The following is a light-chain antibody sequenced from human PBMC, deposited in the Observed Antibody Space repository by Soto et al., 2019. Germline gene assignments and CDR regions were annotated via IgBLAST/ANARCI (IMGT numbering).Light chain of an antibody. CDR2: EVS. Sequence: QSVLTQPASVSGSPGQSITISCTLTSSDVGGYDYVSWYQLHPGKAPKLMVFEVSNRPSGVSYRFSGSKSGNTASLTISGLQAEDEADYFCSSYSISTAYLFGTGTKVTVL. CDR1: SSDVGGYDY. CDR3: SSYSISTAYL. V-gene: IGLV2-14*01. J-gene: IGLJ1*01.